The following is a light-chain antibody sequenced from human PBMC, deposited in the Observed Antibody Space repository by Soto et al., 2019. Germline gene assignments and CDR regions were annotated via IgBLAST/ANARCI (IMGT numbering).Light chain of an antibody. CDR1: QSVSSCY. CDR2: AAS. V-gene: IGKV3-20*01. CDR3: QQYGSSPIT. Sequence: IVLTQSPCTLSLSPGERATLSCRASQSVSSCYLAWYQQKPGQAPRLLIYAASSRATGLPDRFSGSGSGTDFTLTISRLEPEDFAVYYCQQYGSSPITFGQGTRLEIK. J-gene: IGKJ5*01.